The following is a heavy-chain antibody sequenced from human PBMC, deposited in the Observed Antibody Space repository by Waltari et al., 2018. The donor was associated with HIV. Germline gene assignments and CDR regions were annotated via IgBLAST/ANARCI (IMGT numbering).Heavy chain of an antibody. V-gene: IGHV3-74*01. J-gene: IGHJ6*02. CDR1: GFTFRSYW. CDR3: ARREATVVRGVDYYGMDV. CDR2: IHSDGSST. Sequence: EVQLVESGGGLVQPGGSLRLSCAASGFTFRSYWMHWVRQAPGKGLVWVSRIHSDGSSTSYADFVKGRFTISRDNAKNTLYLEMNSLRAEDTAVYYCARREATVVRGVDYYGMDVWGQGTTVTVSS. D-gene: IGHD3-10*01.